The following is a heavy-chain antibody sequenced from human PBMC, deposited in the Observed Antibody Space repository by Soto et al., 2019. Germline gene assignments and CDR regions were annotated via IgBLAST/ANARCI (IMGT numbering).Heavy chain of an antibody. D-gene: IGHD3-9*01. Sequence: EVQLLESGGGLVQPGGSLRLSCAASGFTFSSYAMTWVHQAPGKGLEWVSSISGSGDSAYYADSVKGRFTISRDNSKNTLYLQMSSLRAEDTAVYYCAKEGYFGYYYGLDVWGQGTTVTVSS. CDR2: ISGSGDSA. CDR1: GFTFSSYA. CDR3: AKEGYFGYYYGLDV. J-gene: IGHJ6*02. V-gene: IGHV3-23*01.